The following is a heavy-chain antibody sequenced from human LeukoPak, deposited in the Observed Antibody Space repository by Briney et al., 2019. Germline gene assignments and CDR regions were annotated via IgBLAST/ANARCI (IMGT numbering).Heavy chain of an antibody. V-gene: IGHV1-18*01. CDR1: GYTLSSYG. D-gene: IGHD6-13*01. J-gene: IGHJ2*01. Sequence: GASVKVSCKASGYTLSSYGISWVRQAPGQGLEWMGWISAYNGDTDYAQHLQGRVTTTRDTSTNTAYMQLRSLRSDDTAVYYCARRPSYTSSWPHWYFDLWGRGTLVTVSS. CDR2: ISAYNGDT. CDR3: ARRPSYTSSWPHWYFDL.